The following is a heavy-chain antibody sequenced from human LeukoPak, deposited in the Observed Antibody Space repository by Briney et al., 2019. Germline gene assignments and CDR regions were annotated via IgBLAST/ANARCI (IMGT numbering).Heavy chain of an antibody. Sequence: GGSLRLSCAASGFTFSSYSMNWVRQAPGKGLEWVSYISSSSSTIYYADSVKGRFTISRDNAKNSLYLQMNSLRAEDTAVYYCASLFGATPAYYYYGMDVWGRGTTVTVSS. CDR2: ISSSSSTI. CDR3: ASLFGATPAYYYYGMDV. J-gene: IGHJ6*02. D-gene: IGHD1-26*01. CDR1: GFTFSSYS. V-gene: IGHV3-48*01.